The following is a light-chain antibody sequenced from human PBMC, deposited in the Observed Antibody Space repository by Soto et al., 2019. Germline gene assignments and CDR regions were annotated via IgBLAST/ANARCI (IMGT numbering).Light chain of an antibody. J-gene: IGLJ2*01. CDR3: ATWDDSLNGRV. CDR2: SNN. V-gene: IGLV1-44*01. Sequence: QSVLTQPPSASGTPGQRVTISCFGSTSNIGSNTVNWYQQLPGTAPKLLIYSNNQRPSGVPDRLSGSKSGTSASLAIRGLQSEDEADYYYATWDDSLNGRVFGGGTKLTVL. CDR1: TSNIGSNT.